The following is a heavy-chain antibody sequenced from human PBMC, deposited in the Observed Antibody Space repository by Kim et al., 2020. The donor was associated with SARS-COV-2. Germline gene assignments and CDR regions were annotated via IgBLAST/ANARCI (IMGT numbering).Heavy chain of an antibody. CDR1: GFTFSDYY. V-gene: IGHV3-11*06. CDR3: ATEVADYGSGSSLKFQGQDH. J-gene: IGHJ4*02. D-gene: IGHD3-10*01. Sequence: GGSLRLSCAASGFTFSDYYMRWIRLAPGKGLEWVSYISTSSTYTNYADSVKGRFTISRDNAQNSLFLQMSGLRAEDTAVYYCATEVADYGSGSSLKFQGQDHGGQGTRLTVST. CDR2: ISTSSTYT.